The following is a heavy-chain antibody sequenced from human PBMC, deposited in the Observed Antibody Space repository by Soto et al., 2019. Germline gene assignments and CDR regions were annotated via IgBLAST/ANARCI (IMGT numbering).Heavy chain of an antibody. J-gene: IGHJ5*02. CDR2: IDPRDSYT. Sequence: GESLKISCKGSGYSFTSYWIGWVRQMPGKGLEWMGRIDPRDSYTNYSPSFQGHVTMSVDKSISTAYLQWSSLKASDTAMYYCARHAYDVLTGYYFWFDPWGQGTLVTVSS. V-gene: IGHV5-10-1*01. CDR3: ARHAYDVLTGYYFWFDP. D-gene: IGHD3-9*01. CDR1: GYSFTSYW.